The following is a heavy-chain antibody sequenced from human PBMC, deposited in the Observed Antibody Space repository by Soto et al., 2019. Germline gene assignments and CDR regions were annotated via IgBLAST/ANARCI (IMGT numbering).Heavy chain of an antibody. J-gene: IGHJ3*02. CDR1: GGSISSGDYY. CDR2: IYYSGST. Sequence: SETLSLTCTVSGGSISSGDYYWSWIRQPPGKGLEWIGYIYYSGSTYYNPSLKSRVTISVDTSKNQFSLKLSSVTAADTAVYYCARDPTVVTRGPDAFDIWGQGTMVTVSS. CDR3: ARDPTVVTRGPDAFDI. V-gene: IGHV4-30-4*01. D-gene: IGHD4-17*01.